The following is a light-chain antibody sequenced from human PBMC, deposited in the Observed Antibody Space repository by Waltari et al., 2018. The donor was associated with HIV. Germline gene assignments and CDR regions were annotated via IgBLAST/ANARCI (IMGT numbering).Light chain of an antibody. CDR2: GAS. CDR3: LQYNNWPPWT. CDR1: QSVSSN. J-gene: IGKJ1*01. V-gene: IGKV3-15*01. Sequence: EIVMTQSPVTLSVSPGERATLSCRASQSVSSNLGWYQQKPGQAPRLLIYGASSRATGIPDRFSGSGSGTEFTLTISSLQSEDFAVYFCLQYNNWPPWTFGQGTKVEIK.